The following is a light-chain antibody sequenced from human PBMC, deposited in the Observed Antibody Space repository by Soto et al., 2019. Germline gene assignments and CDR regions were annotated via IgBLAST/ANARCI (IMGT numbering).Light chain of an antibody. CDR3: QQYSTYPYT. CDR2: DPS. CDR1: QSIRGW. J-gene: IGKJ2*01. Sequence: DIQMTQSPSTLSASVGDRVIITCRASQSIRGWLAWYQQKPGKAPELLIYDPSSLQSGVTLRFSGRGSGKEFTLTFTSLQPDDFATYSCQQYSTYPYTFGQGTKLEIK. V-gene: IGKV1-5*01.